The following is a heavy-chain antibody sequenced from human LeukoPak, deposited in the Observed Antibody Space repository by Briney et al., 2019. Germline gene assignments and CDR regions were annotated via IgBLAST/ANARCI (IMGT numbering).Heavy chain of an antibody. CDR3: ARGVPYDSWSGPHYSDY. V-gene: IGHV3-48*01. CDR1: GFTFSSHS. CDR2: ISSSSSTI. J-gene: IGHJ4*02. Sequence: PGGSLRLSCAASGFTFSSHSMNWVRQAPGKGLEWVSYISSSSSTIYYADSVKGRFTISRDNAKNSLYLQMNSLRAEDTAVYYCARGVPYDSWSGPHYSDYWGQGTLVTVSS. D-gene: IGHD3-3*01.